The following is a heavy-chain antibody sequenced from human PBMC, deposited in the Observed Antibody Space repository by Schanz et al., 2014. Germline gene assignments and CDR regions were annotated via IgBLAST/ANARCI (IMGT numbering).Heavy chain of an antibody. CDR3: ARDSRPNYDFLTAYYAIDY. Sequence: QVQLVESGGGLVKPGGSLRLSCAASGFTFSDYYMNWVRQAPGKGLEWVSSISSSGSYIHYADSVKGRFTISRDNAKNTLYLQMNSLRAEDTAVYYCARDSRPNYDFLTAYYAIDYWGQGTLVTVSS. J-gene: IGHJ4*02. V-gene: IGHV3-11*06. CDR2: ISSSGSYI. CDR1: GFTFSDYY. D-gene: IGHD3-9*01.